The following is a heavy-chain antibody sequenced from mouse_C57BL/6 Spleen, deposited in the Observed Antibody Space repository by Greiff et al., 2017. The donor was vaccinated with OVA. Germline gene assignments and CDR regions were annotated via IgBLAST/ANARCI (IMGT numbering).Heavy chain of an antibody. CDR3: ARGDCNFYFDY. J-gene: IGHJ2*01. Sequence: QVQLQQPGAELVQPGASVKLSCTASGYTFTSYWMHWVKQRPGQGLEWIGMIHPNSGSTNYHEKFKSKATLTVDKSSSTAYMQLSSLTSEDSAVYYCARGDCNFYFDYWGQGTTLTVSS. V-gene: IGHV1-64*01. D-gene: IGHD2-1*01. CDR2: IHPNSGST. CDR1: GYTFTSYW.